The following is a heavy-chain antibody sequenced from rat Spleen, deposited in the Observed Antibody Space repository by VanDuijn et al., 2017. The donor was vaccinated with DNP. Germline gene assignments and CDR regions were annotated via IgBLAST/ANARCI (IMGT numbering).Heavy chain of an antibody. Sequence: QVQLMESGPGLVQPSETLSLTCTVSGFSLTSYNVHWVRQPPGKGLEWMGVMWSGGSTDYNSALKSRLSISRDTSKNQVFLKMNSLQSEDTTTYYCARDYSSYTHYFDYWGQGVMVTVSS. CDR3: ARDYSSYTHYFDY. CDR1: GFSLTSYN. V-gene: IGHV2-45*01. D-gene: IGHD1-2*01. CDR2: MWSGGST. J-gene: IGHJ2*01.